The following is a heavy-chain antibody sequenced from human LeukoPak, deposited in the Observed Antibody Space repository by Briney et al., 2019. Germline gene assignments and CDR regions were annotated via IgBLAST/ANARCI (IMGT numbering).Heavy chain of an antibody. CDR3: ARGPSDYLTGMDV. CDR1: GFTFDDYG. V-gene: IGHV3-20*01. D-gene: IGHD4-11*01. CDR2: INWNGGST. J-gene: IGHJ6*02. Sequence: GGSLRLSCAASGFTFDDYGMSWVRPAPGKGLEWVSGINWNGGSTGYADSVKGRFTISRDNAKNSLYLQMNSLRAEDTALYHCARGPSDYLTGMDVWGQGTTVTVSS.